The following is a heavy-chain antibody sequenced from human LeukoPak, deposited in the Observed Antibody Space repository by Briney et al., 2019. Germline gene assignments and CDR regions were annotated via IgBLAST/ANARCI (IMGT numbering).Heavy chain of an antibody. J-gene: IGHJ3*02. D-gene: IGHD3-10*01. CDR3: ARGEGITTVRGVRDDAFDI. Sequence: SQTLSLTCTVSGGSISSGDYYWSWIRQPPGKGLEWIGYIYYRGSTYYNPSLKSRVTISVDTSKNQFSLKLSSVTAADTAVYYCARGEGITTVRGVRDDAFDIWGQGTMVTVSS. CDR1: GGSISSGDYY. CDR2: IYYRGST. V-gene: IGHV4-30-4*01.